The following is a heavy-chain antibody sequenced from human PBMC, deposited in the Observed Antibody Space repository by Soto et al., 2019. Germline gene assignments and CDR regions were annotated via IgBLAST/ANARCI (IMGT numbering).Heavy chain of an antibody. J-gene: IGHJ6*03. CDR2: ISSSSSYI. CDR1: GFTFSSYS. Sequence: AGGSLRLSCAASGFTFSSYSMNWVRQAPGKGLEWVSSISSSSSYIYYADSVKGRFTISRDNAKNSLYLQMNSLRAEDTAVYYCARDQDFQWLRYMDVWGKGTTVTVSS. CDR3: ARDQDFQWLRYMDV. V-gene: IGHV3-21*01. D-gene: IGHD5-12*01.